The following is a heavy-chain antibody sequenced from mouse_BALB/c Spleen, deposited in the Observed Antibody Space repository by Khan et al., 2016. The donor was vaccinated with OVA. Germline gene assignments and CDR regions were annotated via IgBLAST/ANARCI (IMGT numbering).Heavy chain of an antibody. V-gene: IGHV9-3-1*01. CDR3: TRPPHFSYVLVY. CDR2: ISTYTGEP. Sequence: QIQLVQSGPELKKPGETVKISCKASGYTFTNYGMNWVKQAPGKALKWMGWISTYTGEPTYADDFKGRFAFSLETSASTASLQITNLKNEDTATFFCTRPPHFSYVLVYWGQGTSVTVSS. J-gene: IGHJ4*01. CDR1: GYTFTNYG.